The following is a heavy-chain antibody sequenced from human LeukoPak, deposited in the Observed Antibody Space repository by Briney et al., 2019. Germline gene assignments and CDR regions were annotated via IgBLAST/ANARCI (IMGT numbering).Heavy chain of an antibody. V-gene: IGHV4-38-2*01. CDR2: IYHTGNT. Sequence: SETLSLTCAVSGYFISSGYHWGWIRQPPGKGLEWIGAIYHTGNTYYNPSLMSRDTMSVDTSKNQLSLRLSPVTAADTAVYYCVRLEGYYYYYMDVWGEGTTVTVSS. CDR3: VRLEGYYYYYMDV. J-gene: IGHJ6*03. CDR1: GYFISSGYH.